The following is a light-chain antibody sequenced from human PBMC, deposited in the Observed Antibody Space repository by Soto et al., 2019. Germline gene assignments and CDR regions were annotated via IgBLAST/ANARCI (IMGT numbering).Light chain of an antibody. CDR3: AAWDNSLSGVV. Sequence: QSVLPQPPAVSAAPGQMVTISCSGTSSNIGSTYVSWYQHLPGTAPKLLIQWDIQRPSGVPDRFSGSKSDTSASLVISGLRSEDEADYYCAAWDNSLSGVVFGGGTKLTVL. V-gene: IGLV1-47*01. CDR2: WDI. J-gene: IGLJ2*01. CDR1: SSNIGSTY.